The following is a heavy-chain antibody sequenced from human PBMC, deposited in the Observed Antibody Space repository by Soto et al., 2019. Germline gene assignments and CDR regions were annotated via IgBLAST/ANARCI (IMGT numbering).Heavy chain of an antibody. CDR1: GFTFGYYA. J-gene: IGHJ3*02. Sequence: PGGALRLSCTASGFTFGYYAMSWFRQAPGKGLEWVGFIRSKAYGGTTEYAASVKGRFTISRDDSKSIAYLQMNSLKTEDTAVYYCTRGPWVYDSSGYRAFDIWGQGTMVTVSS. V-gene: IGHV3-49*03. CDR3: TRGPWVYDSSGYRAFDI. D-gene: IGHD3-22*01. CDR2: IRSKAYGGTT.